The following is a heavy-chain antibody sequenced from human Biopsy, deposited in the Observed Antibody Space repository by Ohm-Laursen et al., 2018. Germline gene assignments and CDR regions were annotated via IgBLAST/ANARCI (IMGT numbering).Heavy chain of an antibody. V-gene: IGHV3-21*01. D-gene: IGHD6-6*01. CDR2: INEVSSHI. CDR1: GFIFSSFS. Sequence: SLRLSCAASGFIFSSFSMNWVRQAPGKGLEWISYINEVSSHIYDADSVKGRITVARDNAKNSLYLQLNSLRVEDTAVYYCARDSSRRAREGGMDVWGQGTTVTVSS. CDR3: ARDSSRRAREGGMDV. J-gene: IGHJ6*02.